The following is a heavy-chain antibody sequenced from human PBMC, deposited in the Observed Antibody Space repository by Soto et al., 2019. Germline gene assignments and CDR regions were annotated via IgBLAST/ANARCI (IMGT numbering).Heavy chain of an antibody. CDR1: GYTFTSYG. CDR3: AVFTGGSDITYYFNYGLDV. CDR2: ISAYNGNT. V-gene: IGHV1-18*04. Sequence: ASVKVSCKASGYTFTSYGISWVRQAPGQGLDWMGWISAYNGNTKYAQDLQGRVIMTTDTSTSTAYMELRSLRSDDTAVCYCAVFTGGSDITYYFNYGLDVWGQGTMVTVSS. J-gene: IGHJ6*02. D-gene: IGHD2-8*02.